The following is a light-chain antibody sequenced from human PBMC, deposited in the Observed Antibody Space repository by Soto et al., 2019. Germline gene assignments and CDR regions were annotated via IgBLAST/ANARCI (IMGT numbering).Light chain of an antibody. V-gene: IGLV2-14*03. Sequence: QSALTQPASVSDSPGQSITISCTGTSSDVGGSNFVSWYQQHPGKPPKLIIYDVANRPSGVSNRFSGSKSGSTASLIISRLQTEDEADYYCGSYTSSPTYVFGTGTKLTVL. CDR3: GSYTSSPTYV. CDR1: SSDVGGSNF. CDR2: DVA. J-gene: IGLJ1*01.